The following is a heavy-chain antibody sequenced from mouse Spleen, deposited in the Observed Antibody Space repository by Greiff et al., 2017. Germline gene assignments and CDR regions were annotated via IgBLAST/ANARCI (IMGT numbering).Heavy chain of an antibody. CDR2: IDPENGDT. CDR1: GFNIKDDY. CDR3: TTIYYGSSYFDY. V-gene: IGHV14-4*01. D-gene: IGHD1-1*01. Sequence: EVQLQQSGAELVRPGASVKLSCTASGFNIKDDYMHWVKQRPEQGLEWIGWIDPENGDTEYASKFQGKATITADTSSNTAYLQLSSLTSEDTAVYYCTTIYYGSSYFDYWGQGTTLTVSS. J-gene: IGHJ2*01.